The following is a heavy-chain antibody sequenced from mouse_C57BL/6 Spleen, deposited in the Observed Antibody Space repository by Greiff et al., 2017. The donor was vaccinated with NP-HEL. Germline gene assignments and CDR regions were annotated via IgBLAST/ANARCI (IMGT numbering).Heavy chain of an antibody. V-gene: IGHV1-81*01. Sequence: VKLQHSGAELARPGASVKLSCKASGYTFPSYGISWVKQRTGQGLEWIGEIYPRSGNTYYNEKFKGKATLTADKSSSTAYMELRSLTSEDSAVYFCARSYYGSSYFDYWGKGTTLTVSS. CDR3: ARSYYGSSYFDY. J-gene: IGHJ2*01. CDR1: GYTFPSYG. CDR2: IYPRSGNT. D-gene: IGHD1-1*01.